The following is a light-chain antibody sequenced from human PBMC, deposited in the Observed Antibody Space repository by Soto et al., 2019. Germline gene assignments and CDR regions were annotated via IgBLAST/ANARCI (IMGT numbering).Light chain of an antibody. J-gene: IGKJ1*01. CDR1: QSVSSN. CDR2: GAS. CDR3: QQYNNWPRT. Sequence: IGMTQSPATLSGSSGERGTPSRRANQSVSSNLAWYQQKPGQAPRLLIYGASTRATGIPARFSGSGSGTEFTLTISSLQSEDFAVYYCQQYNNWPRTFGQGTKVDIK. V-gene: IGKV3-15*01.